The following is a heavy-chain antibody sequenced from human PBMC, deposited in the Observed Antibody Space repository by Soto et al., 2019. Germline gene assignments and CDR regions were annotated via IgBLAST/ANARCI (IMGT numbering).Heavy chain of an antibody. CDR1: GFTFSSYA. CDR2: ISSNGGSA. D-gene: IGHD3-22*01. Sequence: GGSLRLSCSASGFTFSSYAMHWVRQASGKGLEYVSAISSNGGSAYYADSVKGRFTISRDNSKNTLYLQMNSLRAEDTAVYYCARHSSGGNYFDYWGQGTLVTVSS. V-gene: IGHV3-64*04. J-gene: IGHJ4*02. CDR3: ARHSSGGNYFDY.